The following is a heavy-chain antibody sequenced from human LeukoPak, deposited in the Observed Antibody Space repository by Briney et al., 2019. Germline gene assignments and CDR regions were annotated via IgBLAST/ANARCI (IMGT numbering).Heavy chain of an antibody. CDR3: ARYRSVQRGWFDP. CDR1: GGSISSSSYY. D-gene: IGHD1-1*01. CDR2: IDYSGTT. V-gene: IGHV4-61*05. Sequence: SETLSLTCTVSGGSISSSSYYWGWIRKPPGKGLEWIGYIDYSGTTNYNPSLKSRVTMSVDTSTNQFSLKLTSVTAADTATYYCARYRSVQRGWFDPWGQGTLVTVSS. J-gene: IGHJ5*02.